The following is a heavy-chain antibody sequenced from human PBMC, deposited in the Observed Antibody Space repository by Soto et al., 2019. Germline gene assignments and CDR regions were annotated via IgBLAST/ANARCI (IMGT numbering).Heavy chain of an antibody. CDR2: VYYSGGA. Sequence: LSLTCTVSGVSIHNSHSFWGWIRQPPGKGLEFLGNVYYSGGAHYNPSLQSRVTISVDTAKNQVSLRMNSVTAADTAVYYCGRVVEGATRHTDFDSWGQGILVTVSS. D-gene: IGHD2-15*01. CDR3: GRVVEGATRHTDFDS. V-gene: IGHV4-39*01. CDR1: GVSIHNSHSF. J-gene: IGHJ5*01.